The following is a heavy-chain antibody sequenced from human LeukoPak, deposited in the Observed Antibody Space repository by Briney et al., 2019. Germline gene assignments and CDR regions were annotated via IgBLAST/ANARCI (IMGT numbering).Heavy chain of an antibody. CDR1: GFTFSSYE. D-gene: IGHD3-16*01. V-gene: IGHV3-48*03. J-gene: IGHJ4*02. CDR3: ARDSEHGGPGGAFDY. CDR2: ISSSGSSI. Sequence: GGSLRLSCAASGFTFSSYEMNWVRQAPGKGLEWVSYISSSGSSIYYADSVKGRFTISRDNAKNSLYLQMNSLRAEDTAVYYCARDSEHGGPGGAFDYWGQGTLVTVSS.